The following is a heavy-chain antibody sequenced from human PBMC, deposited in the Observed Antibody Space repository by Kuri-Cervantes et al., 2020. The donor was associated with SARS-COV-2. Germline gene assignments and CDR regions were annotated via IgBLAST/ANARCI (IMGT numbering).Heavy chain of an antibody. CDR3: ARDRQLPDDFWSGWFDY. CDR2: ISWDGGST. V-gene: IGHV3-43D*03. J-gene: IGHJ4*02. Sequence: GGSLRLSCAASGFTFDDYAMHWVRQAPGKGLEWVSLISWDGGSTYYADSVKGRFTISRDNAKNSLYLQMNSLRAEDTAVYYCARDRQLPDDFWSGWFDYWGQGTLVTVSS. D-gene: IGHD3-3*01. CDR1: GFTFDDYA.